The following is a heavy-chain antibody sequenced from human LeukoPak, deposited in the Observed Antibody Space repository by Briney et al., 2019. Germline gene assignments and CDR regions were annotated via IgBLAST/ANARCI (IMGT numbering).Heavy chain of an antibody. CDR3: ARDRGSLWSSGYYYQAYYFDY. CDR1: GGSFSGYY. V-gene: IGHV4-34*01. Sequence: PSETLSLTCAVYGGSFSGYYWSWIRQPPGKGLGWIGEINHSGSTNYNPSLKSRVTISVDTSKNQFSLKLSSVTAADTAVYYYARDRGSLWSSGYYYQAYYFDYWGQGTLVTVSS. CDR2: INHSGST. J-gene: IGHJ4*02. D-gene: IGHD3-22*01.